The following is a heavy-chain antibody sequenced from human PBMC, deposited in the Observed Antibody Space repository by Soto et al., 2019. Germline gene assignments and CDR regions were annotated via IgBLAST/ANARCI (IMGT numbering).Heavy chain of an antibody. J-gene: IGHJ6*02. V-gene: IGHV2-5*01. CDR3: EQRTPESGMDV. Sequence: SGPTLVNPTETLTLTCTFSGFSLTTRGMGVAWIRQPPGRALEWLALIYWNDDPRYSPSLKSRLTITKNTTKNQVVLTMTNLDPGKTPHNYCEQRTPESGMDVWAKGPWSPSP. CDR1: GFSLTTRGMG. CDR2: IYWNDDP.